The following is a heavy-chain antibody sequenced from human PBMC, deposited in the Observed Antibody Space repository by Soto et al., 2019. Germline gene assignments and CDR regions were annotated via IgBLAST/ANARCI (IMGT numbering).Heavy chain of an antibody. J-gene: IGHJ6*02. V-gene: IGHV1-8*01. CDR3: ARGGCSSTSCLPSPNYYYYYGMDV. Sequence: GASVKVSCKASGYTFTSYDINWVRQATGQGLEWMGWMNPNSGNTGYAQKFQGRVTMTRNTSISTAYMELSSLRSEDTAVYYCARGGCSSTSCLPSPNYYYYYGMDVWGQGTTVTVSS. D-gene: IGHD2-2*01. CDR2: MNPNSGNT. CDR1: GYTFTSYD.